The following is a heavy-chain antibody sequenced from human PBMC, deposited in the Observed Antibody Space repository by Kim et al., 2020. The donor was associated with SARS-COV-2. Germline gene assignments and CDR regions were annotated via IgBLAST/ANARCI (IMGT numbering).Heavy chain of an antibody. D-gene: IGHD1-26*01. V-gene: IGHV4-34*01. CDR3: ARGWEIGVGSYYPLDY. Sequence: SLKSRVTISVDTSKNQFSLKLSSVTAADTAVYYCARGWEIGVGSYYPLDYWGQGTLVTVSS. J-gene: IGHJ4*02.